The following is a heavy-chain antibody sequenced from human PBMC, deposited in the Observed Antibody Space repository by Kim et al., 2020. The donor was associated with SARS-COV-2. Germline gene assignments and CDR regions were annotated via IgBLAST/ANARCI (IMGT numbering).Heavy chain of an antibody. Sequence: SETLSLTCTVSGGSISSYYWSWIRQPPGKGLEWIGYIYYSGSTNYNPSLKSRVTISVDTSKNQFSLKLSSVTAADTAVYYCARMYYYDSSGYIDAFDIWGQGTMVTVSS. CDR1: GGSISSYY. J-gene: IGHJ3*02. CDR3: ARMYYYDSSGYIDAFDI. D-gene: IGHD3-22*01. V-gene: IGHV4-59*01. CDR2: IYYSGST.